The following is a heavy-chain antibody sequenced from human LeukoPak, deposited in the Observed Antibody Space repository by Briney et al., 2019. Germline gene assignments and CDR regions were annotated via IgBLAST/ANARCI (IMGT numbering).Heavy chain of an antibody. CDR3: ASATGNYQFFDY. D-gene: IGHD1-7*01. CDR1: GFIFSGYA. Sequence: GGSLRLSCAASGFIFSGYAMSWVRQAPGQGLEWVSTSSGSGAYTYYADSVKGRFTISRDNSKNTLYLQMDSLRDEDTAVYYCASATGNYQFFDYWGQGTLVTVFS. J-gene: IGHJ4*02. V-gene: IGHV3-23*01. CDR2: SSGSGAYT.